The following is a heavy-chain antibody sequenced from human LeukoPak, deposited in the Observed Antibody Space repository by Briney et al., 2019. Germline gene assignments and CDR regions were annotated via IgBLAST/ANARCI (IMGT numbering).Heavy chain of an antibody. CDR2: IIPIFGTA. D-gene: IGHD3-3*01. CDR1: GGTFSSYA. CDR3: ARAPPRDYDFWSGSFDY. J-gene: IGHJ4*02. Sequence: SVKVSCKASGGTFSSYAISWVRQAPGQGLEWMGGIIPIFGTANYAQKFQGRVTITADESTSTAYMELSSLRSEDTAVYYCARAPPRDYDFWSGSFDYWGQGTLVTVSS. V-gene: IGHV1-69*13.